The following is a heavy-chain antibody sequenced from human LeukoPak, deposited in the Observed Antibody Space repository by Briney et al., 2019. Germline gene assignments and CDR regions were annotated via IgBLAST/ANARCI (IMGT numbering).Heavy chain of an antibody. J-gene: IGHJ5*02. D-gene: IGHD3-22*01. Sequence: GGSLRLSCAASGFTFSIAWMSWVRQAPGKGLEWVGRIKSKTDGGTTDYAAPVKGRFTISRDDSKNTLYLQMNSLKSEDTAIYYCATDHFYYDTLTWGQGTLVTVSS. CDR3: ATDHFYYDTLT. CDR1: GFTFSIAW. CDR2: IKSKTDGGTT. V-gene: IGHV3-15*01.